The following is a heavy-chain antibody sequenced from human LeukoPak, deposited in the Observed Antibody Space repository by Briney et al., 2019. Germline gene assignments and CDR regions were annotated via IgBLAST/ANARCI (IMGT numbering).Heavy chain of an antibody. Sequence: PSETLSLTCTVSGGSISSSSYYWGWIRQPPGEGLEWIGSIYYSGSTYYNPSLKSRVTISVDTSKNQFSLKLCSVTAADTAVYYCASGLAYCGGDCYPGTFDIWGQGTMVTVSS. D-gene: IGHD2-21*02. CDR2: IYYSGST. CDR1: GGSISSSSYY. J-gene: IGHJ3*02. V-gene: IGHV4-39*07. CDR3: ASGLAYCGGDCYPGTFDI.